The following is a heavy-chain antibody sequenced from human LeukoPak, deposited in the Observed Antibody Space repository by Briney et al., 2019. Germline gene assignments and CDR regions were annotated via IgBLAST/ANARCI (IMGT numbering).Heavy chain of an antibody. V-gene: IGHV3-23*01. CDR3: AKGGSDYDDHGYSFDY. CDR1: GFTFSSYA. J-gene: IGHJ4*02. CDR2: ISSSGGNT. D-gene: IGHD1-26*01. Sequence: GGSLRLSCAASGFTFSSYAMSLVLQAPGKGLEWVSAISSSGGNTYYADSVKGRFTISRDNSKNTLYLQMNSLRAEDTAVYYCAKGGSDYDDHGYSFDYWGQGALVTVSS.